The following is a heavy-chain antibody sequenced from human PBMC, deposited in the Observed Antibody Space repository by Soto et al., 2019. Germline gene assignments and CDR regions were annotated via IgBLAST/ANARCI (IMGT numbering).Heavy chain of an antibody. CDR3: AKGLPYFGWPPYYYGMDV. CDR1: GYSFTSYW. Sequence: PGESLKISCKGSGYSFTSYWIGWVRQMPGKGLEWMGIIYPGDSDTRYSPSFQGQVTISADKSISTAYLQWSSLKASDTAMSYCAKGLPYFGWPPYYYGMDVWGQGTTVTVSS. D-gene: IGHD3-9*01. CDR2: IYPGDSDT. J-gene: IGHJ6*02. V-gene: IGHV5-51*01.